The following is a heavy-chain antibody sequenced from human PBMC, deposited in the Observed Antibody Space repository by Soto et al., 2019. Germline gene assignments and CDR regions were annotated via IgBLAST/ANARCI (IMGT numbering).Heavy chain of an antibody. CDR1: GGTFSNYA. V-gene: IGHV1-69*06. Sequence: QVQLVQSGAEVKKPGSSVKVSCKASGGTFSNYALTWVRQAPGPGLEWMGGIIPLSGTPNYAQKFQDRVTITADKSTTTVYMELSGLRSEDTAVYYCSRGIQLWSWGQGTLVTVSS. D-gene: IGHD5-18*01. CDR2: IIPLSGTP. J-gene: IGHJ5*02. CDR3: SRGIQLWS.